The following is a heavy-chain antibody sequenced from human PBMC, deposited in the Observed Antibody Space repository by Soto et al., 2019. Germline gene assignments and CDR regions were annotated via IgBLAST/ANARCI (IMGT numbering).Heavy chain of an antibody. CDR3: ARDSVDYSNYISYNYYGMDV. D-gene: IGHD4-4*01. V-gene: IGHV3-33*01. J-gene: IGHJ6*02. CDR1: GFTFSSYG. CDR2: IWYDGSNK. Sequence: GGSLRLSCAAFGFTFSSYGMHWVRQAPGKGLEWVAVIWYDGSNKYYADSVKGRFTISRDTSKNTQYLQMNSLRAEDTAVYYSARDSVDYSNYISYNYYGMDVWGQGTTVTVSS.